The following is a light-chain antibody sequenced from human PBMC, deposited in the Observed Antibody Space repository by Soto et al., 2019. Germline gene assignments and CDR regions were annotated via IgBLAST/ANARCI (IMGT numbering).Light chain of an antibody. CDR2: GAS. CDR1: QSLTSDN. V-gene: IGKV3-20*01. J-gene: IGKJ1*01. Sequence: NVLTQSPGTLSLSPGERATLSCRASQSLTSDNLVCYQQKPGQAPMLLIYGASNRATGIPDRFSGSGSGRDFTLTISRLQAEDFAVYYCQQYGRPLWTFGQGTKVEMK. CDR3: QQYGRPLWT.